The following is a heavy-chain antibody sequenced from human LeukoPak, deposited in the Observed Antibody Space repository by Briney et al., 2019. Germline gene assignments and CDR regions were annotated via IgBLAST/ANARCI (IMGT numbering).Heavy chain of an antibody. Sequence: PSETLSLTCTVSDDPITIYYWTWIPQPPGKGLEWIGYVDHTGSTKFNPSVNGRVSISRDTSNNFFSLRLRSVTAADTAVYFCARGRVSSSTWYSTYYYFFYMDFWGKGTTVTVSS. D-gene: IGHD4-11*01. CDR3: ARGRVSSSTWYSTYYYFFYMDF. CDR2: VDHTGST. CDR1: DDPITIYY. J-gene: IGHJ6*03. V-gene: IGHV4-59*01.